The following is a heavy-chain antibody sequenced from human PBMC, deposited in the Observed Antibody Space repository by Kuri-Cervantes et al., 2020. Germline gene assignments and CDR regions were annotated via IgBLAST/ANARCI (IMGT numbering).Heavy chain of an antibody. CDR1: GYTFTSYG. V-gene: IGHV1-18*01. D-gene: IGHD3-3*01. J-gene: IGHJ5*01. CDR2: ISAYNGNT. Sequence: ASVKVSCKASGYTFTSYGISWVRQAPGQGLEWMGWISAYNGNTNYAQKLQGRVTMTTDTSTSTAYMELRSLRSDDTAVYYCAKTPNYNSWSGYFDSWGRGTLVTVSS. CDR3: AKTPNYNSWSGYFDS.